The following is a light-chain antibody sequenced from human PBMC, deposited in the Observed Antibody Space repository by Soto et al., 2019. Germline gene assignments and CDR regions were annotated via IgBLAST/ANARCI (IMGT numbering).Light chain of an antibody. V-gene: IGKV3-20*01. CDR3: QQYYSSPFT. Sequence: EIVLTQSPGTLSLSPGERATLSCRASQSVTSSYLAWYQQKPGQPPRLLIYWASTRESGVPDRFGGSGSGTDFTLTISSLQAEDVAVYYCQQYYSSPFTFGPGTKVDIK. CDR2: WAS. J-gene: IGKJ3*01. CDR1: QSVTSSY.